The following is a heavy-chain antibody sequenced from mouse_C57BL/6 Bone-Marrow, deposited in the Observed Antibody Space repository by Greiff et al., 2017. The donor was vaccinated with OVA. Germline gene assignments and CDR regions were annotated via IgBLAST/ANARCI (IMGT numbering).Heavy chain of an antibody. CDR2: IDPSDSYT. CDR1: GYTFTSYW. D-gene: IGHD2-3*01. V-gene: IGHV1-69*01. J-gene: IGHJ2*01. Sequence: VQLQQPGAELVMPGASVKLSCKASGYTFTSYWMHWVKQRPGQGLEWIGEIDPSDSYTNYNQKFKGKSTLTVDKSSSTAYMQLSSLTSEDSAVYYCARGGYYYFDYWGKGTTLTVSS. CDR3: ARGGYYYFDY.